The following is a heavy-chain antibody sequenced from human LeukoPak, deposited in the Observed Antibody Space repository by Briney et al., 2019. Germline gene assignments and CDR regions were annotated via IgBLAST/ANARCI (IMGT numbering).Heavy chain of an antibody. CDR2: IYYSGST. D-gene: IGHD3-22*01. V-gene: IGHV4-61*01. CDR3: ARYYYDSSGYNWFDP. CDR1: GGSISSSSYY. J-gene: IGHJ5*02. Sequence: SETLSLTCTVSGGSISSSSYYWSWIRQPPGKGLEWIGYIYYSGSTNYNPSLKSRVTISVDTSKNQFSLKLSSVTAADTAVYYCARYYYDSSGYNWFDPWGQGTLVTVSS.